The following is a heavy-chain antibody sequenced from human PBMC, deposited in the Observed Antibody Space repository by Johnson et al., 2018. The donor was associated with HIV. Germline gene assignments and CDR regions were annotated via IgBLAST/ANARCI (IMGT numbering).Heavy chain of an antibody. D-gene: IGHD5-24*01. CDR3: ARDEPYNLNAFDI. J-gene: IGHJ3*02. V-gene: IGHV3-30-3*01. CDR1: GFTFSSYA. Sequence: QVQLVESGGGVVQPGRSLRLSCAASGFTFSSYAMHWVRQAPCKGLEWVAVISYDGSNKYYADSVKGRFTISRDNSKNTLYLQMNSLRAEDTAVYYCARDEPYNLNAFDIWGQGTMVTVSS. CDR2: ISYDGSNK.